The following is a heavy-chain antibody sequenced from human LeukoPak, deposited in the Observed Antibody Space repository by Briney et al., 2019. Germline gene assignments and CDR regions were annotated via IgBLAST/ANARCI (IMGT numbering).Heavy chain of an antibody. D-gene: IGHD3-22*01. CDR2: FNHSGIT. V-gene: IGHV4-34*01. CDR3: GRAAIVVVTRSNSVAGGWFDP. CDR1: GGSFSGYF. Sequence: PSGTLSLTPAVSGGSFSGYFWSSIRQPPGPGLEWMGEFNHSGITNYNPSLKSRVTISVDTSKNQLSLKLSSVTAADTAVYYCGRAAIVVVTRSNSVAGGWFDPWGQGTLVTVSS. J-gene: IGHJ5*02.